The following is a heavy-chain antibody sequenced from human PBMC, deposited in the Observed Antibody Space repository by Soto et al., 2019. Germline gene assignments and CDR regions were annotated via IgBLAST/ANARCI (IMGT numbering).Heavy chain of an antibody. CDR3: ASVREGYCSGGSCYSGLFDI. V-gene: IGHV5-51*01. D-gene: IGHD2-15*01. CDR2: IYPGDSDT. CDR1: GYSFTSYW. J-gene: IGHJ3*02. Sequence: GESLKISCKGSGYSFTSYWIGWVRQMPGKGLEWMGIIYPGDSDTRYSPSFQGQVTISADKSISTAYLQWSSLKASDTAMYYCASVREGYCSGGSCYSGLFDIWGQGTMVTVSS.